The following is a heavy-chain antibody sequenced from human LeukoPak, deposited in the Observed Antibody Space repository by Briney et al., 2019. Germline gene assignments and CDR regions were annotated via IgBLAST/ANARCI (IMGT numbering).Heavy chain of an antibody. CDR3: ARMTGSAWELLIDS. Sequence: MTSETLSLTCTVSGGSFNTYYWTWIRQPPGKGLEWIGDIFYSGSTNYNPSLKNRVTISLDTSKNHFSLKLSSVTAADTAIYYCARMTGSAWELLIDSWGPGTLVTVSS. D-gene: IGHD1-26*01. CDR2: IFYSGST. CDR1: GGSFNTYY. V-gene: IGHV4-59*01. J-gene: IGHJ4*02.